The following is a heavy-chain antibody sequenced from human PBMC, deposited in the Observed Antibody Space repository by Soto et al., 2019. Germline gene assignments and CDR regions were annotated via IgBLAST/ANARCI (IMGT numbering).Heavy chain of an antibody. J-gene: IGHJ6*03. CDR1: GYTFTSYA. Sequence: ASLKVSCKASGYTFTSYAMHWVRQAPGQRLEWMVWINAGNGNTKYSQKFQGRVTITRDTSASTAYMELSSLRSEDTDVYYCARDRDIVVVVAATPYYYYYMDVWGKGTTVTVSS. D-gene: IGHD2-15*01. CDR2: INAGNGNT. CDR3: ARDRDIVVVVAATPYYYYYMDV. V-gene: IGHV1-3*01.